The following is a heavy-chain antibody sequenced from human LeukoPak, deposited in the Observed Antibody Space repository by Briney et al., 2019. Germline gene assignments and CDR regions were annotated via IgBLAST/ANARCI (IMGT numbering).Heavy chain of an antibody. CDR2: IIPILGIA. CDR1: GGTFSSYA. CDR3: ATGVGDTDAFDI. D-gene: IGHD1-26*01. J-gene: IGHJ3*02. Sequence: VASVKVSCKASGGTFSSYAISWVRQAPGQGVEWMGRIIPILGIANYAQKFQGRVTMTRDTSISTAYMELSRLRSDDTAVYYCATGVGDTDAFDIWGQGTMVTVSS. V-gene: IGHV1-69*04.